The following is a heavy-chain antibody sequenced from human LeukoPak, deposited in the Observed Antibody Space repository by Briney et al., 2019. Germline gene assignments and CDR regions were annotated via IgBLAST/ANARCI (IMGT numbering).Heavy chain of an antibody. Sequence: GGSLRLSCAASGFTFSSYGMHWVRQAPGKGLERVSAISGSGGSTYYADSVKGRFTISRDNSKNTLYLQMNSLRAEDTAVYYCAKERLIDRAGDYWGQGTLVTVSS. V-gene: IGHV3-23*01. D-gene: IGHD3-10*01. CDR2: ISGSGGST. J-gene: IGHJ4*02. CDR1: GFTFSSYG. CDR3: AKERLIDRAGDY.